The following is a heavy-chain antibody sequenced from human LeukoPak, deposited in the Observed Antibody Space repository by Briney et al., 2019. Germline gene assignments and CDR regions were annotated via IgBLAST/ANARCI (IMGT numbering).Heavy chain of an antibody. D-gene: IGHD3-9*01. J-gene: IGHJ5*02. CDR3: ARDRGGLRYFDWLSWFDP. V-gene: IGHV1-46*01. CDR1: GYTFTSYY. Sequence: GASVKVSCKASGYTFTSYYMHWVRQAPGQGLEWMGIINPSGGSTSYAQKFQGRVTMTRDTSTSTAYMELRSLRSDDTAVYYCARDRGGLRYFDWLSWFDPWGQGTLVTVS. CDR2: INPSGGST.